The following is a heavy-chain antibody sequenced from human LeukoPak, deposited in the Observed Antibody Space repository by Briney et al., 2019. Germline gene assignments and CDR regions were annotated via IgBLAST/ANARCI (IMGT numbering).Heavy chain of an antibody. CDR3: ARAHDY. Sequence: GSLRLSCAASEFTYGMNWVRQAPGKGLECVSAISSSGSNTYYADSVEGRFTISRDNSKNTLYLQMNSLRAEDTAVYYCARAHDYWGQGTLVTVSS. J-gene: IGHJ4*02. CDR1: EFTYG. V-gene: IGHV3-23*01. CDR2: ISSSGSNT.